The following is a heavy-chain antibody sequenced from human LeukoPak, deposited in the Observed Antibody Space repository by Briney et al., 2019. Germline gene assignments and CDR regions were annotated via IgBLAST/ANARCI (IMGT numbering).Heavy chain of an antibody. D-gene: IGHD6-13*01. Sequence: PGGSLRLSCAASGFIFSSYYMTWVRQAPGKGLEWISYISRSSTIYYADSVKGRFTISRDNAKNSVSLQMNSLRGEDTAVYYCAKVGEQQLADYWGQGTLVTVSS. CDR2: ISRSSTI. V-gene: IGHV3-48*01. CDR1: GFIFSSYY. CDR3: AKVGEQQLADY. J-gene: IGHJ4*02.